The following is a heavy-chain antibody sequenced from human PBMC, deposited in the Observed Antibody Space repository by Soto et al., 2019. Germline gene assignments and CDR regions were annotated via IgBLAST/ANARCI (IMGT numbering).Heavy chain of an antibody. Sequence: TPYLTLSVSGGSINSGYYYWSWLRPPPGKGLEWIGNIYYSGNTYYNPSLKSRLIISIDTSKNQFSLKAGSVTAADTAVYYCASSSLYGMDGWGQGNTVTFS. CDR3: ASSSLYGMDG. J-gene: IGHJ6*02. CDR1: GGSINSGYYY. V-gene: IGHV4-30-4*01. CDR2: IYYSGNT.